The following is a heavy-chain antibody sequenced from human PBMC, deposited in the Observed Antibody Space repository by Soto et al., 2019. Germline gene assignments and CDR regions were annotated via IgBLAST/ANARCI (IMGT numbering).Heavy chain of an antibody. V-gene: IGHV3-43*01. CDR1: GFTLSDHT. CDR2: ISWDAGST. J-gene: IGHJ4*02. CDR3: AKDGWFGELFGYFDS. Sequence: VQLVESGGVVVQPGGSLRLSCAASGFTLSDHTMHWVRQAPGKGLEWVSLISWDAGSTFYADSVRGRFTISRDNSKNSLYLQMNSLRTEDTALYYCAKDGWFGELFGYFDSWGQGTLVTVSS. D-gene: IGHD3-10*01.